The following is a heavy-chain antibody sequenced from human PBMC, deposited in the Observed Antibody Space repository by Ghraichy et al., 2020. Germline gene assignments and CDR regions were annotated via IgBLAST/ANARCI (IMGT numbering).Heavy chain of an antibody. CDR2: ISGSGGST. V-gene: IGHV3-23*01. Sequence: GGSLRLSCAASGFTFSSYAMSWVRQAPGKGLEWVSAISGSGGSTYYADSVKGRFTISRDNSKNTLYLQMNSLRAEDTAVYYCAKFNGSGSSSINFDYWGQGTLVTVSS. D-gene: IGHD3-10*01. J-gene: IGHJ4*02. CDR3: AKFNGSGSSSINFDY. CDR1: GFTFSSYA.